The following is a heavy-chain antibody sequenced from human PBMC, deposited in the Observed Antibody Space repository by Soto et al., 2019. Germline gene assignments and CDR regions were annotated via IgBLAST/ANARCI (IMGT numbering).Heavy chain of an antibody. CDR3: AKGPSPYSSGWYYFDY. J-gene: IGHJ4*02. D-gene: IGHD6-19*01. V-gene: IGHV3-30*18. Sequence: LRLSCAASGFTFSSYGMHWVRQAPGKGLEWVAVISYDGSNKYYADSVKGRFTISRDNSKNTLYLQMNSLRAEDTAVYYCAKGPSPYSSGWYYFDYWGQGTLVTVSS. CDR2: ISYDGSNK. CDR1: GFTFSSYG.